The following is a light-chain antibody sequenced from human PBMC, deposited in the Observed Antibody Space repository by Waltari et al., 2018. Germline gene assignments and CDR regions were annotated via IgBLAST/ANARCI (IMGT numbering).Light chain of an antibody. CDR1: QSVCKF. CDR2: DAS. J-gene: IGKJ1*01. V-gene: IGKV3-20*01. CDR3: QHYVRLPVS. Sequence: CRASQSVCKFLAWYQQKPGQAPRLLIYDASIRATGIPDRFSGSGSGTDFSLTISRLEPEDFALYYCQHYVRLPVSFGQGTKVGIK.